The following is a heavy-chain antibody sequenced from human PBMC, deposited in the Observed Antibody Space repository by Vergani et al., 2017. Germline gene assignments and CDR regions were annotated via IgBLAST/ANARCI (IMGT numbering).Heavy chain of an antibody. Sequence: EVQLVESGGGLVQPGRSLRLSCAASGFTFDDYAMHWVRQAPGKGLEWVSGISWNSGSIGYADSVKGRFTISRDNAKNSLYLQMNSLRAEDTALYYCARDRVYDFWSGAPFDLWGRGTLVTVSS. J-gene: IGHJ2*01. CDR2: ISWNSGSI. V-gene: IGHV3-9*01. CDR3: ARDRVYDFWSGAPFDL. D-gene: IGHD3-3*01. CDR1: GFTFDDYA.